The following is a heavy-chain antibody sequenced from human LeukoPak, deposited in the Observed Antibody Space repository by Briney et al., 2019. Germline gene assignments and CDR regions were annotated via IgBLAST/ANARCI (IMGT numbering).Heavy chain of an antibody. CDR1: GGSFSGYY. D-gene: IGHD4-17*01. J-gene: IGHJ5*02. Sequence: SETLSLTCAVYGGSFSGYYWSWIRQPPGKGLEWIGEISHSGSTNYNPSLKSRVTISVDTSKNQFSLKLSSVTAADTAVYYCARVAIRSYWFDPWGQGTLVTVSS. V-gene: IGHV4-34*01. CDR2: ISHSGST. CDR3: ARVAIRSYWFDP.